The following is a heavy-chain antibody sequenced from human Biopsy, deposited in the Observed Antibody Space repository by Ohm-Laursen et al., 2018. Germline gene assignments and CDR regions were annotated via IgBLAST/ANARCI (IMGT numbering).Heavy chain of an antibody. V-gene: IGHV4-38-2*01. CDR3: ARVAGGYAYYYGMDV. CDR2: IYYDGIT. CDR1: GFSISSGYY. D-gene: IGHD5-12*01. J-gene: IGHJ6*02. Sequence: GTLSLTCAVSGFSISSGYYWGWIRQPPGKGLEWIGNIYYDGITYYNPSLKSRVAMSVDTSKNQFSLRLTSVTAADTAVYYCARVAGGYAYYYGMDVWGQGTTVIVSS.